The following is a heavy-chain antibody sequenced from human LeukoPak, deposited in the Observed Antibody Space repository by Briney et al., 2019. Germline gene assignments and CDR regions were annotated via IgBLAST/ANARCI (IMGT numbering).Heavy chain of an antibody. V-gene: IGHV3-30*18. CDR1: GFSFRNYG. CDR2: ILDDVSYK. J-gene: IGHJ4*02. CDR3: AKDRDTTSSGTFDY. Sequence: GGSLRLSCAASGFSFRNYGMHCVRQAPGKGLEWVAVILDDVSYKNYADSVKGRFTISRDNSNNTLYLQMNSLRAEDTAVYYCAKDRDTTSSGTFDYWGQGTLVTVS. D-gene: IGHD6-13*01.